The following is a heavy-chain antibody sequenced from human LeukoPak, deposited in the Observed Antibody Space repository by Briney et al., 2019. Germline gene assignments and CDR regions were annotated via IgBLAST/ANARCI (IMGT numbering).Heavy chain of an antibody. D-gene: IGHD3-22*01. CDR1: GYTFTGYY. CDR2: INPNSGGT. V-gene: IGHV1-2*06. Sequence: ASVKVSCKASGYTFTGYYIHWVRQAPGQGLEWMGRINPNSGGTNYAQEFQGRVTMTRDTSISTAYMELSRLRSDDSAVYYCARGDMIIVVMIDSWGQGALVTVSS. J-gene: IGHJ4*02. CDR3: ARGDMIIVVMIDS.